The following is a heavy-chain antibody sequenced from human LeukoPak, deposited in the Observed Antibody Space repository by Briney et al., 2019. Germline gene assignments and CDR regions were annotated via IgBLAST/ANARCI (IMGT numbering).Heavy chain of an antibody. CDR3: ARGRYSGSYYEANDAFDI. J-gene: IGHJ3*02. Sequence: ASVKVSCKASGYTFTSYYMHWVRQAPGQGLEWMGIINPSGGSTSCAQKFQGRVTMTRDTSTSTVYMELSSLRSEDTAVYYCARGRYSGSYYEANDAFDIWGQGTMVTVSS. CDR2: INPSGGST. V-gene: IGHV1-46*01. CDR1: GYTFTSYY. D-gene: IGHD1-26*01.